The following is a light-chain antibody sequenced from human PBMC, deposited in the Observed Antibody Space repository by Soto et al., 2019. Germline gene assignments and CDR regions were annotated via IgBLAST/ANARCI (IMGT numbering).Light chain of an antibody. V-gene: IGKV4-1*01. CDR3: QQYYSAPT. CDR2: WAS. J-gene: IGKJ2*01. CDR1: QSVLYSSNNKNY. Sequence: DIVMTQSPDSLAVSLGERATINCKSSQSVLYSSNNKNYLAWYQQKPGQPPKLLIYWASTRESGVPDRFSGSGSGTDFTLTISSLQAEDVAVYYCQQYYSAPTFGQGNQL.